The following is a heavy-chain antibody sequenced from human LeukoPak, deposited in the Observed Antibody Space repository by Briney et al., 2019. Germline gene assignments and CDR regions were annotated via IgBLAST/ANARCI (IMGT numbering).Heavy chain of an antibody. Sequence: SETLSLTCTVSGYSISSGYYWGWIRQPPGKGLEWIGSIYHSGSTYYNPSLKSRVTISVDTSKNQFSLKLSSVTAADTAVYYCARSERWFDPGGQGPLVTVSS. CDR2: IYHSGST. J-gene: IGHJ5*02. V-gene: IGHV4-38-2*02. CDR1: GYSISSGYY. CDR3: ARSERWFDP. D-gene: IGHD5-24*01.